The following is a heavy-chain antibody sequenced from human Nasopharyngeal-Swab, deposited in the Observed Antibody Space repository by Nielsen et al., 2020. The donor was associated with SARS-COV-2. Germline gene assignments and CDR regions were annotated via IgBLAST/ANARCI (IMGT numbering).Heavy chain of an antibody. CDR1: GFTFNKYN. V-gene: IGHV3-21*01. J-gene: IGHJ6*02. Sequence: ETLSLTCAASGFTFNKYNFNWVRQAPGKGLEWVSSISSSSSYIYYADSVKGRFTISRDNAKNSLYLQMNSLRAEDTAVYYCARDGLDYDFWSAYFMDVWGQGTTVTVSS. D-gene: IGHD3-3*01. CDR2: ISSSSSYI. CDR3: ARDGLDYDFWSAYFMDV.